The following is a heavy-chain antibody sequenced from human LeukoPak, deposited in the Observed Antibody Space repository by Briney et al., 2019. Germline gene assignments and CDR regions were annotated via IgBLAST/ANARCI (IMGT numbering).Heavy chain of an antibody. CDR3: ARDLMGIAYRGAFYY. Sequence: GGSLRLSCAASGFTFSSYGMSWVRQAPGKGLEWVANIKQDGSENFYVDSVKGRFTISRDNAKNSLYLQMNSLRAEDTAVYYCARDLMGIAYRGAFYYWGQGTLVTVSS. CDR1: GFTFSSYG. D-gene: IGHD6-13*01. J-gene: IGHJ4*02. CDR2: IKQDGSEN. V-gene: IGHV3-7*03.